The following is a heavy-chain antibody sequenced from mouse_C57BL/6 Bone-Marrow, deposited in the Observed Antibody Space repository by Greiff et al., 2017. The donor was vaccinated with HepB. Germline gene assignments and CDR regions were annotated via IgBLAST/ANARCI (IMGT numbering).Heavy chain of an antibody. CDR2: IWTGGST. CDR1: GFSLTSYA. CDR3: AREDSNYSRDYYAMDY. J-gene: IGHJ4*01. V-gene: IGHV2-9-1*01. D-gene: IGHD2-5*01. Sequence: QVQLKESGPGLVAPSQSLSITCTVSGFSLTSYAISWVRQPPGKGLEWLGVIWTGGSTNYNSALKSRLSISKDNSKSQVFLKMNSLQTDDTARYYCAREDSNYSRDYYAMDYWGQGTSVTVSS.